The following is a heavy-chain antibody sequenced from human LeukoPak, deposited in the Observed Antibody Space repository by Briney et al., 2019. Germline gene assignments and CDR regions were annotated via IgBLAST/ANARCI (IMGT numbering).Heavy chain of an antibody. V-gene: IGHV4-34*01. Sequence: SETLSLTCAVYGGSFSGYYWSWIRQPPGKGLEWIGEINHSGSTNYNPSLKSRVTISVDTSKNQFSLKLSSVTAADTAVYYCARHSPYYYDSSGYYYSGWFDPWGQGTLVTVSS. J-gene: IGHJ5*02. CDR1: GGSFSGYY. CDR2: INHSGST. D-gene: IGHD3-22*01. CDR3: ARHSPYYYDSSGYYYSGWFDP.